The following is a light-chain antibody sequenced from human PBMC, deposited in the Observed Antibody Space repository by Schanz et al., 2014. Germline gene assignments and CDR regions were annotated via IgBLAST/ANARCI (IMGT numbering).Light chain of an antibody. J-gene: IGLJ2*01. CDR3: CSYAGSYTLV. CDR1: SSDVGGYNY. V-gene: IGLV2-11*01. CDR2: DVS. Sequence: QSALTQPASVSGSPGQSITISCTGTSSDVGGYNYVSWYQQHPGKAPKLMIYDVSNRPSGVPDRFSGSKSGNTASLTISGLQAEDEADYYCCSYAGSYTLVFGGGTKVTVL.